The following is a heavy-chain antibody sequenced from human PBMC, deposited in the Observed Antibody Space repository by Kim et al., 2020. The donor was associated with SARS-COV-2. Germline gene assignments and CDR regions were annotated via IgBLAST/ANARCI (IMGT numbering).Heavy chain of an antibody. J-gene: IGHJ6*02. V-gene: IGHV4-61*02. CDR1: GGSISSGSYY. Sequence: SETLSLTCTVSGGSISSGSYYWSWIRQPAGKGLEWIGRIYTSGSTNYNPSLKSRVTISVDTSKNQFSLKLSSVTAADTAVYYCARAVAGVPRSRYYYYGMDVWGQGTTVTVSS. CDR2: IYTSGST. D-gene: IGHD6-19*01. CDR3: ARAVAGVPRSRYYYYGMDV.